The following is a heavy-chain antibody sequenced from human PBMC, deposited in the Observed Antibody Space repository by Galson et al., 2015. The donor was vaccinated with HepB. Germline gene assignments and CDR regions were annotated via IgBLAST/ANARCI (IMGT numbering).Heavy chain of an antibody. CDR1: GYTFTGYY. J-gene: IGHJ4*02. CDR2: IVVGSGNT. V-gene: IGHV1-58*02. D-gene: IGHD6-13*01. CDR3: AAGPKSSSWPLDY. Sequence: SVKVSCKASGYTFTGYYMHWVRQAPGQGLEWIGWIVVGSGNTNYAQKFQERVTITRDVSTSTAYMELSSLRSEDTAVYYCAAGPKSSSWPLDYWGQGTLVTVSS.